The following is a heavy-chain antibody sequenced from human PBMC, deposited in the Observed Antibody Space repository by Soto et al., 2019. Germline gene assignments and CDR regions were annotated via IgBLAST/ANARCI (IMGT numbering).Heavy chain of an antibody. CDR1: GFSLSNSGVG. CDR3: AHRPRIVGATRYWYFDL. Sequence: QITLKESGPTLVKPTQTLPLPCTFSGFSLSNSGVGVGWIRQPPGKALEWLALISWDDDKRYSPSLKSRLTITKYTSKNQVVLTMTNMDPVDTATYYCAHRPRIVGATRYWYFDLWGRGTLVTVSS. D-gene: IGHD1-26*01. V-gene: IGHV2-5*02. CDR2: ISWDDDK. J-gene: IGHJ2*01.